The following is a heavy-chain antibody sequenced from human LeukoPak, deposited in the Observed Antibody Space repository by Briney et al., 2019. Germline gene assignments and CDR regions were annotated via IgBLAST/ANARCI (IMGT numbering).Heavy chain of an antibody. CDR1: GFTPSSYS. V-gene: IGHV3-21*04. D-gene: IGHD3-9*01. CDR2: ISSSGSYI. J-gene: IGHJ3*01. Sequence: PRGSLSLSSAASGFTPSSYSINCVGQAPGKGLEWVSSISSSGSYIYYADSVKGRFTISRDNSRKTLSLQMNSLRAEDTAVYYCAKRNSDILTVWAADFDSWGDRKTVTVPS. CDR3: AKRNSDILTVWAADFDS.